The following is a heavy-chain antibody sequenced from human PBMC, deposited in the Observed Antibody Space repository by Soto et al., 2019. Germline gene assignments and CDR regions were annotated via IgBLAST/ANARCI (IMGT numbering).Heavy chain of an antibody. CDR2: ISYSGST. V-gene: IGHV4-30-4*01. CDR1: GGSISSGCYY. Sequence: SETLSLTCTVSGGSISSGCYYWSWIRQHPGTGLEWIGHISYSGSTHYNPSLKSRLFTSLDTSKNQFSLQLTSVTAADTAVYYCATVRSRWNIDYWGQGTLVTVSS. CDR3: ATVRSRWNIDY. D-gene: IGHD6-13*01. J-gene: IGHJ4*02.